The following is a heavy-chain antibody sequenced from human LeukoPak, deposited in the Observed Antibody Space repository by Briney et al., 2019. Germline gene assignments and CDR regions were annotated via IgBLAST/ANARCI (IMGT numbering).Heavy chain of an antibody. CDR3: ARARYVNSFYAFDI. Sequence: SETLSLTCTVSGVSISSYYWSWIRLPPGKGLEWIGYLSKSGNTNYSPSLKSRVTIFGDTSKNQFFLKLSSVTAADTAMYYCARARYVNSFYAFDIWGQGTLVTVSS. D-gene: IGHD3-9*01. J-gene: IGHJ3*02. CDR1: GVSISSYY. CDR2: LSKSGNT. V-gene: IGHV4-59*01.